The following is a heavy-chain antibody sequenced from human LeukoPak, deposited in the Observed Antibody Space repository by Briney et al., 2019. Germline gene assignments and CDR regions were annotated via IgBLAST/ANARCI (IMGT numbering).Heavy chain of an antibody. CDR2: ISTSISTI. Sequence: GGSLRLSCAASGFTFSTNNMNWVRQAPGKGLEWVAYISTSISTIYYTDSVKGRFTISRDNAKNSLYLQMNSLRAEDTAVYYCARVGDYYYMDVWGKGTTVTVSS. J-gene: IGHJ6*03. V-gene: IGHV3-48*04. CDR3: ARVGDYYYMDV. D-gene: IGHD3-16*01. CDR1: GFTFSTNN.